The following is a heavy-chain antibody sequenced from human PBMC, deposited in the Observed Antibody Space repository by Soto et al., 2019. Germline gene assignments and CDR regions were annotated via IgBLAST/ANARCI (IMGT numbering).Heavy chain of an antibody. Sequence: SETLSLTCIVSGGSISSYYWSWIRQHPGKGLEWIGYIYYSGSTNYNPSLKSRVTISVDTSKNQFSLKLSSVTAADTAVYYCARGGVPAAIRSFDYWGQGTRVTVSS. D-gene: IGHD2-2*02. CDR2: IYYSGST. J-gene: IGHJ4*02. V-gene: IGHV4-59*01. CDR3: ARGGVPAAIRSFDY. CDR1: GGSISSYY.